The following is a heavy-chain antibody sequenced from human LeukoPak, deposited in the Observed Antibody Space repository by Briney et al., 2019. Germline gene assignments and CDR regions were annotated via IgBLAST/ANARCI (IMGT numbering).Heavy chain of an antibody. CDR1: GFTFSSYA. CDR2: ISGSGGST. J-gene: IGHJ6*04. Sequence: PGGSLRLSCAASGFTFSSYAMSWVRQAPGKGLEWVSAISGSGGSTYYADSVKGRFTISRENAKNSLYLQMNSLRAEDTAVYYCAELGITMIGGVWGKGTTVTISS. CDR3: AELGITMIGGV. V-gene: IGHV3-23*01. D-gene: IGHD3-10*02.